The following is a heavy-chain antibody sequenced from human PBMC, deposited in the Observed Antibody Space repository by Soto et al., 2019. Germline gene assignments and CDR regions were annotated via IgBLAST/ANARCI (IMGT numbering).Heavy chain of an antibody. CDR2: INHSGST. CDR3: AGAGTQEGEGCSSTSCPQGDY. J-gene: IGHJ4*02. CDR1: GGSFSGYY. V-gene: IGHV4-34*01. D-gene: IGHD2-2*01. Sequence: SETLSLTCAVYGGSFSGYYWSWIRQPPGKGLEWIGEINHSGSTNYNPSLKSRDTISVDTTKNQFSLKLRSVTAADTAVYDCAGAGTQEGEGCSSTSCPQGDYWGQGTLVTVSS.